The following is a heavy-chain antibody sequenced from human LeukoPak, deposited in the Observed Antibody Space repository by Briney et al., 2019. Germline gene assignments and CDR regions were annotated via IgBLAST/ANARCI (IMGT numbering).Heavy chain of an antibody. V-gene: IGHV3-30*18. Sequence: PGGSLRLSCAASGFTFSSFGMHWARQAPGQGLEWVAVISFDGSNQYYADSVKGRFTIYRDNFKNTVYLQMNSLRAEETAVYYCAKSHPPTVTTEEGEYLQHWGQGTLVTVSS. J-gene: IGHJ1*01. CDR1: GFTFSSFG. D-gene: IGHD4-17*01. CDR3: AKSHPPTVTTEEGEYLQH. CDR2: ISFDGSNQ.